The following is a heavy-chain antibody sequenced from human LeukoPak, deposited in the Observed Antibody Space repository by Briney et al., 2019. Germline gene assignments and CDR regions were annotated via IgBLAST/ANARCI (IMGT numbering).Heavy chain of an antibody. D-gene: IGHD3-10*02. J-gene: IGHJ4*02. CDR2: INHSGST. Sequence: SEILSLTCAVYGGSFSGYYWSWIRQPPGKGLEWIGEINHSGSTNYNPSLKSRVTISVDTSKNQFSLKLSSVTAADTAVYYCARSPSLRSYYFDYWGQGTLVTVSS. CDR3: ARSPSLRSYYFDY. V-gene: IGHV4-34*01. CDR1: GGSFSGYY.